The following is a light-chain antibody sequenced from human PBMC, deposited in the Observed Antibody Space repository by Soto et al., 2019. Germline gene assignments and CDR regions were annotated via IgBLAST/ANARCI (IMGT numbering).Light chain of an antibody. CDR2: GAS. Sequence: EIVLTQSPATLSLSPGERATLSCRASQSVSSYLAWYQQKPGQAPRLLISGASTRATGIAARFSGSGSGTEFTLTISSLQFEDFAVYYCQQYNNWPWTFGQGTKVDIK. CDR1: QSVSSY. CDR3: QQYNNWPWT. V-gene: IGKV3-15*01. J-gene: IGKJ1*01.